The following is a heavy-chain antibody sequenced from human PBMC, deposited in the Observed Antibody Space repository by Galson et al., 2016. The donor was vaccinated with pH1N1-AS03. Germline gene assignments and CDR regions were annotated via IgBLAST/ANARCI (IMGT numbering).Heavy chain of an antibody. Sequence: SVKVSCKASGYTFTSNDINWVRQDTGQGLEWMGWMNPNTGITGYAQKFQGRVTMTRDISISTAYMELSSLRSEDTAAYFCARGVSAGVDFWGQGTLVTVSS. D-gene: IGHD3-10*01. J-gene: IGHJ4*02. CDR1: GYTFTSND. CDR3: ARGVSAGVDF. V-gene: IGHV1-8*01. CDR2: MNPNTGIT.